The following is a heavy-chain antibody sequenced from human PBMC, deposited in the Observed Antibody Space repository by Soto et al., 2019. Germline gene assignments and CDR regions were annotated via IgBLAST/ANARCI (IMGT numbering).Heavy chain of an antibody. CDR2: IYNSGST. CDR3: ASMGYHYGSGSYPLDY. CDR1: GGSISSYY. V-gene: IGHV4-59*08. Sequence: QVQLQESGPGLVKPSETLSLTCTVSGGSISSYYWTWIRQPPGKGLEWIGFIYNSGSTHYNPSLRGRVTHSVDTPKNQFSLKLRSVTAADTAVYYCASMGYHYGSGSYPLDYWGQGTLVTVSS. J-gene: IGHJ4*02. D-gene: IGHD3-10*01.